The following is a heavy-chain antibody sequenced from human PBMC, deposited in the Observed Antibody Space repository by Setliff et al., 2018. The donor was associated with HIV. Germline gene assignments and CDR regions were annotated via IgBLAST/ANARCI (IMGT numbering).Heavy chain of an antibody. CDR3: AAQGVL. J-gene: IGHJ4*02. CDR2: IYGGGTT. Sequence: GGSLRLSCAASGFTVSSNYMSWVRQAPGKGLEWVSVIYGGGTTRYADSVKGRFTISRDNSKNTVYLQMNSLRVEDTAVYFCAAQGVLWGQGTQVTVSS. V-gene: IGHV3-66*01. CDR1: GFTVSSNY.